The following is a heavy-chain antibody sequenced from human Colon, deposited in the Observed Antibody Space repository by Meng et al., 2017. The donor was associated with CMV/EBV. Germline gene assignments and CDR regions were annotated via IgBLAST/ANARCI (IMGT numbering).Heavy chain of an antibody. D-gene: IGHD5-18*01. CDR1: GFTFSTYN. V-gene: IGHV3-21*01. CDR3: ASYTWTQLCI. J-gene: IGHJ4*02. CDR2: ISSGSSDI. Sequence: GESLKISCAASGFTFSTYNMNWVRQAPGKGLEWVSSISSGSSDIYYADSVKGRFTISRDNAKNSLYLQMNILRGDDTAVYYCASYTWTQLCIWGQGTLVTVSS.